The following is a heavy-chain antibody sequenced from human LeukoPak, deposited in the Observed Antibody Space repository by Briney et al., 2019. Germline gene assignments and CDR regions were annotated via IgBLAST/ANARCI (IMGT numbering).Heavy chain of an antibody. D-gene: IGHD3-3*01. CDR1: GFTFSSYS. CDR3: ARDLRPLEWLSDDSDYFDY. CDR2: ISSSSSYI. V-gene: IGHV3-21*01. Sequence: GGSLRLSCAASGFTFSSYSMNWVRQAPGKGLEWVTSISSSSSYIYYADSVKGRFTISRDNAKNSLYLQMNSLRAEDTAVYYCARDLRPLEWLSDDSDYFDYWGQGTLVTVSS. J-gene: IGHJ4*02.